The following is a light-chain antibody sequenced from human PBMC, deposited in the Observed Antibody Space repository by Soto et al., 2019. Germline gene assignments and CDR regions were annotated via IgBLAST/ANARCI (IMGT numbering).Light chain of an antibody. Sequence: QSALTRPASVSGSPGQSITISCTGTSSDVGGYNYVSWYQQHPAKAPKLMIYEVSNRPSGVSHRFSGSKSGNTASLTISGIQAEDEADYYCFSYTTSSTLVFGGGTKLTVL. CDR3: FSYTTSSTLV. V-gene: IGLV2-14*01. J-gene: IGLJ3*02. CDR1: SSDVGGYNY. CDR2: EVS.